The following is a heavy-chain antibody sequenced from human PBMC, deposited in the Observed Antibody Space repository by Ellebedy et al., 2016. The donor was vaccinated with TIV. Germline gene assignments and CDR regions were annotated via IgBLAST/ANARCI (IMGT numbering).Heavy chain of an antibody. J-gene: IGHJ6*03. D-gene: IGHD3-16*01. CDR2: IYGPGTI. Sequence: GESLKISCEVSGLTVSHSYMSWVRQAPGKGLEWVSVIYGPGTIYYAGSVRGRFTISRDSSKNTLYLEMNSLRAEDSAMYYCARVDTMGGNYYYYMDVWGKGTTVTVS. CDR1: GLTVSHSY. V-gene: IGHV3-53*01. CDR3: ARVDTMGGNYYYYMDV.